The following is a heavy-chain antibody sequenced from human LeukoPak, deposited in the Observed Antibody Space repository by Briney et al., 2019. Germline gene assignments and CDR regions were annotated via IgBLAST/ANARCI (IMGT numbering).Heavy chain of an antibody. CDR2: ITSDGTAT. CDR3: ARGYNYANDFDS. Sequence: PGGSLRLSCVASGFTFSNYWMHWVRQAPGKGLVWVSRITSDGTATTYAASVKGRFTISRDNAKNTLYLQMNSLRVEDTALYYCARGYNYANDFDSWGQGTLVSVSS. CDR1: GFTFSNYW. V-gene: IGHV3-74*01. J-gene: IGHJ4*02. D-gene: IGHD5-24*01.